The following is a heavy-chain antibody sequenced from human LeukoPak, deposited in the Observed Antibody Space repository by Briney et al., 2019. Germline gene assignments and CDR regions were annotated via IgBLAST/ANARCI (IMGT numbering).Heavy chain of an antibody. CDR3: AKRPDVLRYFDWLLHGFDY. D-gene: IGHD3-9*01. CDR1: GFTFSSYG. V-gene: IGHV3-23*01. J-gene: IGHJ4*02. CDR2: ISGSGGST. Sequence: GGSLRLSCAASGFTFSSYGISWVRQVPGKGLEWVSAISGSGGSTYYADSVKGRFTISRDNSKNTLCLQMNSLRAEDTAVYYCAKRPDVLRYFDWLLHGFDYWGQGTLVTVSS.